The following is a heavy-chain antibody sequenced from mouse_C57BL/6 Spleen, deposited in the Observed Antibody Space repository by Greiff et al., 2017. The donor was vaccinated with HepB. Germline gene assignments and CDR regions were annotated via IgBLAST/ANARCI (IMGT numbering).Heavy chain of an antibody. D-gene: IGHD1-1*01. CDR2: IDPSDSYT. J-gene: IGHJ2*01. CDR3: AREDYYGSSYNY. V-gene: IGHV1-69*01. CDR1: GYTFTSYW. Sequence: QVQLQQPGAELVMPGASVKLSCKASGYTFTSYWMHWVKQRPGQGLEWIGVIDPSDSYTNYNQKFKGKSTLTVDKSSSTAYMQLSSLTSEDSAVYYCAREDYYGSSYNYWGQGTTLTVSS.